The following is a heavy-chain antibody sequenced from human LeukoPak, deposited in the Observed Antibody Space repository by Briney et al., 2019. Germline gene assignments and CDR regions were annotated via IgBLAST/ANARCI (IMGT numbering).Heavy chain of an antibody. Sequence: SQTLSLTGAISGDSVSSNSAAWNWIRQSPSRGLEWLGRTYYRSKWYNDYAVSVKSRITINPDTSKNQFSLQLNSVTPEDTAVYYCARTYCGGDCYQYYFDYWGQGTLVTVSS. J-gene: IGHJ4*02. V-gene: IGHV6-1*01. CDR1: GDSVSSNSAA. D-gene: IGHD2-21*02. CDR2: TYYRSKWYN. CDR3: ARTYCGGDCYQYYFDY.